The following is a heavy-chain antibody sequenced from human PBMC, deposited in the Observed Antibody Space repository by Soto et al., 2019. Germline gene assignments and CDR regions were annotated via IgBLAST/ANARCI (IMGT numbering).Heavy chain of an antibody. Sequence: GGSLRLFCAASGFTFSNAWMSWVRQAPGKGLEWVGRIKSKVDSATTDYAAPVKGRFSISRDDSRNTLYLQMNSLKIEDTAVYYCTTDDPINRNWGQGTLVTVSS. V-gene: IGHV3-15*01. J-gene: IGHJ4*02. CDR3: TTDDPINRN. CDR1: GFTFSNAW. CDR2: IKSKVDSATT.